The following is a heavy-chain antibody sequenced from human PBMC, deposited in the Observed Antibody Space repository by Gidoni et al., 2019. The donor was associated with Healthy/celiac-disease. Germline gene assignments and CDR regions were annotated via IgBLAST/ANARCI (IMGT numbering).Heavy chain of an antibody. CDR1: GGAIIRSSYY. D-gene: IGHD2-15*01. Sequence: QLPLQESGPGLVKPSETLSLACPFSGGAIIRSSYYWGWIRQHPGKGLEWIGSIYYSGSTYNNPSLKSRVTISVDKSKNQFSLKLSSGTAADTAVYYCAGGQDMYYFDYWGQGTLVTVSS. J-gene: IGHJ4*02. V-gene: IGHV4-39*01. CDR2: IYYSGST. CDR3: AGGQDMYYFDY.